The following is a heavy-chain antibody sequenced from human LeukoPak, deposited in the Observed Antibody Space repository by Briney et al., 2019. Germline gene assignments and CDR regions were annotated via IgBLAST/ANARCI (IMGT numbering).Heavy chain of an antibody. CDR3: ARADIVVVPAATRMEPFDY. D-gene: IGHD2-2*01. Sequence: GGSLRLSCAASGFTFSSYWMHWVRQAPGKGLEWVSAISGSGGSTYYADSVKGRFTISRDNAKNSLYLQMNSLRAEDTAVYYCARADIVVVPAATRMEPFDYWGQGTLVTVSS. CDR1: GFTFSSYW. J-gene: IGHJ4*02. V-gene: IGHV3-21*01. CDR2: ISGSGGST.